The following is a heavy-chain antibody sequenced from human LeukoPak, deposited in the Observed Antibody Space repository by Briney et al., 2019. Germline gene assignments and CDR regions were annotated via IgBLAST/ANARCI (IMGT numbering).Heavy chain of an antibody. CDR3: SRDGARTTYNWFDP. V-gene: IGHV3-7*01. Sequence: PGGSLRLSCTVSGFTVRPHSMSWLRLAPGKGLEWAANIKQDGSEKYHVDSVKRQLTISRDNAQNSLYLQMNGLIAEDTGVDCGSRDGARTTYNWFDPWGQGTLVTVSS. J-gene: IGHJ5*02. D-gene: IGHD1-7*01. CDR2: IKQDGSEK. CDR1: GFTVRPHS.